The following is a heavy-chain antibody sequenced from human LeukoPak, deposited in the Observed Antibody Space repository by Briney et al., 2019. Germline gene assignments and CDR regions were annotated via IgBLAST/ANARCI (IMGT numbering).Heavy chain of an antibody. D-gene: IGHD2-15*01. CDR2: IKQYGSEK. V-gene: IGHV3-7*01. CDR3: ARVVVVVVAATGAVNWFDP. J-gene: IGHJ5*02. CDR1: GFTFSGYW. Sequence: PGGSLRLSCAASGFTFSGYWMSWVRQSPGKGLEWVANIKQYGSEKYYVDSVKGRFTISRDNAKNSLYLQMNSLRAEDTAVYYCARVVVVVVAATGAVNWFDPWGQGTLVTVSS.